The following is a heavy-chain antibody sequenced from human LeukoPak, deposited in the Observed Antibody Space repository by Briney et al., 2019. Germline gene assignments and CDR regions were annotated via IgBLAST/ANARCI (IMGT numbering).Heavy chain of an antibody. V-gene: IGHV3-74*03. D-gene: IGHD1-1*01. CDR1: GFTFSTYW. J-gene: IGHJ4*02. Sequence: PGGSLRLSCAASGFTFSTYWMHWVRQAPGKGLVWVSRIKSDGSSIMYADSVRGRFTISRDNAKNTLYLQMNSLRAEDTAVYYCARAETIQTYFDYWGQGTLVTVSS. CDR2: IKSDGSSI. CDR3: ARAETIQTYFDY.